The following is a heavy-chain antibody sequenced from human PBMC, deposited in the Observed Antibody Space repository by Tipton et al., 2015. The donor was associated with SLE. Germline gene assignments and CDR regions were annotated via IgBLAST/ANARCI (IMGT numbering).Heavy chain of an antibody. J-gene: IGHJ4*02. V-gene: IGHV4-39*07. CDR2: FSYTGGT. CDR3: ATSPLTL. CDR1: GASISSSTYY. Sequence: TLSLTCTVSGASISSSTYYWGWIRQSPGKGLEWIGSFSYTGGTYYNPSLKSRVTISVDMSKNQFSLKLTSVTAADTAVYYCATSPLTLWGQGTLVTVSS. D-gene: IGHD2-2*01.